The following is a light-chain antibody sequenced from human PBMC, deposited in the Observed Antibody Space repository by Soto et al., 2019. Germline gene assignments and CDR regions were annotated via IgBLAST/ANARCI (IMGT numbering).Light chain of an antibody. CDR1: QSISTIS. CDR3: QQYGNSPYT. Sequence: EIVLTQSPGTLSLSPGERATLSCRASQSISTISLGWYQQKPGQAPRLLIYGTSSRTGGTPDRFSGSGSGTDFTLTISRLEPEDFAVYYCQQYGNSPYTFGQGIKLEIK. CDR2: GTS. J-gene: IGKJ2*01. V-gene: IGKV3-20*01.